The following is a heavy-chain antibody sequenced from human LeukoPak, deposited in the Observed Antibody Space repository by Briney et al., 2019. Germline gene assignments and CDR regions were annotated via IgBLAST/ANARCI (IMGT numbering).Heavy chain of an antibody. J-gene: IGHJ4*02. CDR1: GGTFSSYA. CDR3: ARDPGPYSYGYGY. Sequence: VKVSCKASGGTFSSYAISWVRQAPGQGLEWIGGIIPIFGTANYAQKFQGRVTITADESTSTAYMELSSLRSEDTAVYYCARDPGPYSYGYGYWGQGTLVTVSS. CDR2: IIPIFGTA. V-gene: IGHV1-69*13. D-gene: IGHD5-18*01.